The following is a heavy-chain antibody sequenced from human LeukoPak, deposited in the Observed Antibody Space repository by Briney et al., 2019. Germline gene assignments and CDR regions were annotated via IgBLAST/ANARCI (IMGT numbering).Heavy chain of an antibody. Sequence: ASVKVSCKASGYTFNSHGISWVRQAPGQGLEWMGWISAYNGDTNFAQKFQGRVTLTTDRTTSTAYLELRSLRSDDTAVYYCARDPSNTSGWKTWFDPWGQGTLVTVSS. V-gene: IGHV1-18*04. CDR2: ISAYNGDT. CDR3: ARDPSNTSGWKTWFDP. D-gene: IGHD6-19*01. J-gene: IGHJ5*02. CDR1: GYTFNSHG.